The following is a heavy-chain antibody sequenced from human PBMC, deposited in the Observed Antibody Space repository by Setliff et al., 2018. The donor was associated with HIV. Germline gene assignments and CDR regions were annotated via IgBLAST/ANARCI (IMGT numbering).Heavy chain of an antibody. CDR2: IYSDGST. CDR3: ARVRLYNSALDY. CDR1: GFTVSSYY. Sequence: GGSLRLSCAASGFTVSSYYMSWVRQAPGKGLEWVSTIYSDGSTYHADSVKGRFTLSRDTSKNTLSLQMNTLRPEDTAVYFCARVRLYNSALDYWGQGTLVTVSS. D-gene: IGHD3-22*01. J-gene: IGHJ4*02. V-gene: IGHV3-66*02.